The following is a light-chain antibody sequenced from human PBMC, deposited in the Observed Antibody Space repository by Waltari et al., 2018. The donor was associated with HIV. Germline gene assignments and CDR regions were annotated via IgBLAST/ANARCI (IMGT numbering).Light chain of an antibody. J-gene: IGKJ2*01. CDR1: QGLGKD. CDR3: LHDYIFPYT. CDR2: AAS. Sequence: AIQMTQSPSSLPASTGDRVTITCRASQGLGKDLSWYQQKPGKAPNLLIYAASILQSGVSSSFSGAGSATDFTLTISNLQPEDFATYFCLHDYIFPYTFGPGTKLEI. V-gene: IGKV1-6*02.